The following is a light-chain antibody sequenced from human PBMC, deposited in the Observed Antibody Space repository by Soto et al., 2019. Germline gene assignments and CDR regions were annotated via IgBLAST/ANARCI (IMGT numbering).Light chain of an antibody. V-gene: IGLV2-8*01. CDR1: GSGLGHYNS. J-gene: IGLJ1*01. CDR3: SAYAGSNNFV. CDR2: EVS. Sequence: QSALTQPRSVSGSPGQSVTISCTGTGSGLGHYNSVSWYQYHPGKAPKLIIYEVSQRPSGVPDRFSGSKSGNTASLTVSGLQTEDEADYYCSAYAGSNNFVFGSGTKLTVL.